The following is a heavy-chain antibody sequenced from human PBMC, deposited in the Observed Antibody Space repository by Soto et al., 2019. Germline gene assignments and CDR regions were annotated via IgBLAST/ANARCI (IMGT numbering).Heavy chain of an antibody. CDR1: GFTFSNAW. CDR3: TTDDPINRN. CDR2: IKSKTNGGTT. J-gene: IGHJ4*02. V-gene: IGHV3-15*01. Sequence: EVQLVESGGGLVKAGECLRVSCAASGFTFSNAWMSWVRQAPGRGLEWVGRIKSKTNGGTTDYAAPVKGRFSISRDDSKNTLYLQMNSLKTEDTAVYYCTTDDPINRNWGQGTLVTVSS.